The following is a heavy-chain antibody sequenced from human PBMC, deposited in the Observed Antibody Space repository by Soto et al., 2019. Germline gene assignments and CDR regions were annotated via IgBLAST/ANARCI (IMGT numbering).Heavy chain of an antibody. V-gene: IGHV3-33*01. Sequence: QVQLVESGGGVVQPGRSLRLSCAVSGFTFSKHGMHWVRQAPGKGLEWVAVILADGSRQHYGDSVKGRFTISRDNAKNTRFLQMESLRAEDTAVYYCARDDDFPDNGLDYWGQGILVTVSS. CDR2: ILADGSRQ. J-gene: IGHJ4*02. CDR1: GFTFSKHG. CDR3: ARDDDFPDNGLDY. D-gene: IGHD1-1*01.